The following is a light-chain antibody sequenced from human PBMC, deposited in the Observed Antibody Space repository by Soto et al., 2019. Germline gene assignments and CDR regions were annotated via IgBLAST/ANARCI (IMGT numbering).Light chain of an antibody. CDR3: QQYGNSRWT. V-gene: IGKV3-20*01. CDR1: QSVSSRY. J-gene: IGKJ1*01. Sequence: TQSPSAMSASVGDRVTITCRASQSVSSRYLAWYQQKPGQGPRLLISGASTRATGIPDRFSGSGSGTDFTLTISRLEPEDFAVYYCQQYGNSRWTFGQGTKVEIK. CDR2: GAS.